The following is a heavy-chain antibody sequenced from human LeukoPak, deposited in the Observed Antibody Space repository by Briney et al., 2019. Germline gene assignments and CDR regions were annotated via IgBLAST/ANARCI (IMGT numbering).Heavy chain of an antibody. Sequence: GGSLSLTCAASEFTFTRYELNWVRQAPGKGLEWVSYISSSGNTISYADSVKGRFTISRDNAKNSLYLQVISLRAEDTAVYYCARGPSIAARYDAFDIWGQGTMVTVTS. V-gene: IGHV3-48*03. CDR3: ARGPSIAARYDAFDI. D-gene: IGHD6-6*01. J-gene: IGHJ3*02. CDR1: EFTFTRYE. CDR2: ISSSGNTI.